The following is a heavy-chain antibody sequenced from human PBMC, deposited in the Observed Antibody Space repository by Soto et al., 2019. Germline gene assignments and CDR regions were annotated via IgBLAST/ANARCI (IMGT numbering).Heavy chain of an antibody. J-gene: IGHJ6*02. V-gene: IGHV4-59*01. Sequence: SETLSLTCTVSGGSISGYYWSWIRRPPGKGLEYIGYIYYSGSTNYNPSLKSRVTISVDTSKNQFSLKLTSVTTADTAVYYCARGKDIILITLDVWGQGPTVILSS. CDR2: IYYSGST. D-gene: IGHD2-8*01. CDR1: GGSISGYY. CDR3: ARGKDIILITLDV.